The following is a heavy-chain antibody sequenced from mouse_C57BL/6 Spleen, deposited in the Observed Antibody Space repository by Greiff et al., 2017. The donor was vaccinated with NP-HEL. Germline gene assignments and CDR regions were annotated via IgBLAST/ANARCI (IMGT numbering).Heavy chain of an antibody. Sequence: QVQLQQPGAELVKPGASVKLSCKASGYTFTSYWMHWVKQRPGQGLEWIGMIHPNSGSTNYNEKFKSKATLTVDKSSSTAYMQLSSLTSEDSAVYYCARGVSNYKGDAMDYWGQGTSVTVSS. CDR2: IHPNSGST. J-gene: IGHJ4*01. D-gene: IGHD2-5*01. CDR1: GYTFTSYW. V-gene: IGHV1-64*01. CDR3: ARGVSNYKGDAMDY.